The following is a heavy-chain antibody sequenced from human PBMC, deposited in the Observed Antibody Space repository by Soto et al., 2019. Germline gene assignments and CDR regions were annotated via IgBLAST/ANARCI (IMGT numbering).Heavy chain of an antibody. J-gene: IGHJ4*02. V-gene: IGHV4-4*07. CDR1: GDSISSDY. Sequence: QVHLQESGPGLVKSSETLSLTCTVSGDSISSDYWSWIRQPAGKGLEWIGRVYIGGETNYNPSLKSRLTMSLDTSKRQFSLKLRSVTAADTAVYHCARGRQAVGLEFWGLGTLVTVSS. D-gene: IGHD1-26*01. CDR3: ARGRQAVGLEF. CDR2: VYIGGET.